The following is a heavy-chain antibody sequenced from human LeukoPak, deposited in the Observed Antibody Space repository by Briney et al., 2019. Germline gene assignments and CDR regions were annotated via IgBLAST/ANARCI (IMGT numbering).Heavy chain of an antibody. CDR3: ARVRITMIVVVIDFDY. CDR2: ISAYNGNT. Sequence: GASVKVSCKASGYTFTSYGISWVRQAPGQGLEWMGWISAYNGNTNYAQKLQGRVTMTTDTSTSTAYMELRSLRSDDTAVYYCARVRITMIVVVIDFDYWAREPWSPSPQ. V-gene: IGHV1-18*01. CDR1: GYTFTSYG. D-gene: IGHD3-22*01. J-gene: IGHJ4*02.